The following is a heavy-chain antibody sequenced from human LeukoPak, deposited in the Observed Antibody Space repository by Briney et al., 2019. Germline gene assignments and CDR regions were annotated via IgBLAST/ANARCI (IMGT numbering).Heavy chain of an antibody. V-gene: IGHV3-30*02. Sequence: GGSLRLSCAASGFTFSRYGMHWVRQAPGKGPEWVAFIRYDGSDKYYTDSVQGRFIVSRDNAMNTLYLQMNSLRGEDTAVYYCAKELKVDTRLDYWGQGTPVTVSS. CDR2: IRYDGSDK. CDR1: GFTFSRYG. D-gene: IGHD5-18*01. J-gene: IGHJ4*02. CDR3: AKELKVDTRLDY.